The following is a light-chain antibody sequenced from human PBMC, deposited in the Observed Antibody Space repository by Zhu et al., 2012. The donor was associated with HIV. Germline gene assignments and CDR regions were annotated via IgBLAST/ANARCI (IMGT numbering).Light chain of an antibody. J-gene: IGKJ2*02. Sequence: DIQMTQSPSILSASVGDRVAITCRASQSISPWLAWYQQKPGMAPKVLIQKASILEDGVPARFSGSGSGTEFTLTISSLQPDDYATYYCRXYSDYSWTFGQGTKVE. CDR2: KAS. CDR3: RXYSDYSWT. CDR1: QSISPW. V-gene: IGKV1-5*03.